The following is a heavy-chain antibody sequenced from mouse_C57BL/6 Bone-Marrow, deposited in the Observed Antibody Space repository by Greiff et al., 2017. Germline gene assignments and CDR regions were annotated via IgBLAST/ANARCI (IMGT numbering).Heavy chain of an antibody. Sequence: VQLKESGPGLVKPSQSLSLTCTVTGYSITSDYAWNWIRQFPGNKLEWMGYISYSGSTSYYPSLKSRVSITRDTSKNQFFLQLNSVTTEDTATYYCARGRAYWGQGTLVTVSA. CDR3: ARGRAY. V-gene: IGHV3-2*02. J-gene: IGHJ3*01. CDR2: ISYSGST. CDR1: GYSITSDYA.